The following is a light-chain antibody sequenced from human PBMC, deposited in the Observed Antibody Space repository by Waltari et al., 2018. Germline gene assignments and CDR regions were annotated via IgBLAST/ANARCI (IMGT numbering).Light chain of an antibody. CDR1: QSVLYSSNHKNY. V-gene: IGKV4-1*01. CDR2: WAS. J-gene: IGKJ4*01. Sequence: DIVMTQSPDSLAVSLGERATINCKSSQSVLYSSNHKNYLAWDHQKPGQPPKLLIYWASTRESGVPDRFSGSGSGTDFTLTISSLQAEDVAVYYCQQYYGTPCTFGGGTKVEMK. CDR3: QQYYGTPCT.